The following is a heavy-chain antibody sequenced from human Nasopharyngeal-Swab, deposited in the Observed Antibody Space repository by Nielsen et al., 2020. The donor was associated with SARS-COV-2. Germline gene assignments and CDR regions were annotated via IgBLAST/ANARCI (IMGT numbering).Heavy chain of an antibody. J-gene: IGHJ3*02. V-gene: IGHV1-69*06. CDR1: GYTFTSYD. Sequence: SVKVSCKASGYTFTSYDINWVRQAPGQGLEWMGGIIPIFGTANYAQKFQGRVTITADKSTSTAYMELSSLRSEDTAVYYCARAPGIAVAGILGAFDIWGRGTMVTVSS. CDR2: IIPIFGTA. CDR3: ARAPGIAVAGILGAFDI. D-gene: IGHD6-19*01.